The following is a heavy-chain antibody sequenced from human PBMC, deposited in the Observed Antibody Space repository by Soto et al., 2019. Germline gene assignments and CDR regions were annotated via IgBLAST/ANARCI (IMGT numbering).Heavy chain of an antibody. Sequence: QVQLQESGPGLVKPSQTLSLSCTVSGGSISSGGYYWSWIRQHPGKGLEWIGYIYYSGSTYYNPSLKSRVTISVDTLKNQFSLKLSSVTAADTAVYYCARDLGGSSSGRMGAFDIWGQGTMVTVSS. CDR1: GGSISSGGYY. J-gene: IGHJ3*02. CDR3: ARDLGGSSSGRMGAFDI. D-gene: IGHD6-6*01. CDR2: IYYSGST. V-gene: IGHV4-31*03.